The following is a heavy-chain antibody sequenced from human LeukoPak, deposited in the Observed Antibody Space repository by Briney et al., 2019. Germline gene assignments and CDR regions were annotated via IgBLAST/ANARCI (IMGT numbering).Heavy chain of an antibody. V-gene: IGHV4-59*01. D-gene: IGHD6-13*01. Sequence: SETLSLTCTVSGGSISNYYWNWIRQPPGKGLEWVGEIYHSGSTIYNPSLKSRVTISVDMSKNQFSLKLNSVTAADTAVYFCARDQVTAAGTGGLGYWGQGTLVTVSS. CDR2: IYHSGST. CDR1: GGSISNYY. J-gene: IGHJ4*02. CDR3: ARDQVTAAGTGGLGY.